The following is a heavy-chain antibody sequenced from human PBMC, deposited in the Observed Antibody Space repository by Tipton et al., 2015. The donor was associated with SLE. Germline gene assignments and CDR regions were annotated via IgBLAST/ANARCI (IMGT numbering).Heavy chain of an antibody. CDR1: GFTVSSNY. CDR3: ARARLGTAFDI. D-gene: IGHD7-27*01. J-gene: IGHJ3*02. V-gene: IGHV3-53*04. Sequence: VQLVQSGGGLVQPGGSLRLSCAASGFTVSSNYMSWVRQAPGKGLEWVSVIYSGGSTYYADSVKGRFTIPRHNSKNTLYLQMNSLRAEDTAVYYCARARLGTAFDIWGQGTMVTVSS. CDR2: IYSGGST.